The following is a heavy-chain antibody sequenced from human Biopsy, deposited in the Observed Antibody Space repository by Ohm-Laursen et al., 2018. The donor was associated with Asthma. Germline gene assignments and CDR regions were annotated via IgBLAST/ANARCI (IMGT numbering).Heavy chain of an antibody. Sequence: SLRLSCSASGFRFPIYGMHWVRQGPGKGPEWVALISYDGRETGYVDSVKGRFTISRDNFRNTVHLQMSSLRPEDSAVYYCTRDRFYNSVTSESFYYGVDVWGQGATVTVSS. CDR3: TRDRFYNSVTSESFYYGVDV. V-gene: IGHV3-30*03. J-gene: IGHJ6*02. CDR2: ISYDGRET. CDR1: GFRFPIYG. D-gene: IGHD2-21*02.